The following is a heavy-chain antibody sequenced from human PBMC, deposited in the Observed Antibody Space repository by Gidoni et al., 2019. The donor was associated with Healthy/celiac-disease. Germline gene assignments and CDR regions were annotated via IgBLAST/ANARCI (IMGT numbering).Heavy chain of an antibody. Sequence: QVQLVESGGGVVQPGRSLRLSCAASGFTVSSYGLHWVRQAPGKGLEWVAVISYDGSNKYYADSVKGRFTISRDNSKNTLYLQMNSLRAEDTAVYYCAKAGSSAYGSGSYFSPGVWGQGTTVTVSS. CDR3: AKAGSSAYGSGSYFSPGV. V-gene: IGHV3-30*18. D-gene: IGHD3-10*01. J-gene: IGHJ6*02. CDR1: GFTVSSYG. CDR2: ISYDGSNK.